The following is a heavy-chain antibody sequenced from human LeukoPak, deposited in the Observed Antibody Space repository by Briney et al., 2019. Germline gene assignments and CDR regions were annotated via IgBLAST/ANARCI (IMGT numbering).Heavy chain of an antibody. V-gene: IGHV1-8*02. J-gene: IGHJ4*02. D-gene: IGHD3-10*01. CDR2: MNPNSGDT. Sequence: ASVKVSCKASGSTFISYDIKWVRQATGQGLEWMGWMNPNSGDTGYTQRFQGRVTMTRDTSISTAYMELSSLRSEDTAVYYCARGPYGMGSHFDFWGQGPLVTVSS. CDR3: ARGPYGMGSHFDF. CDR1: GSTFISYD.